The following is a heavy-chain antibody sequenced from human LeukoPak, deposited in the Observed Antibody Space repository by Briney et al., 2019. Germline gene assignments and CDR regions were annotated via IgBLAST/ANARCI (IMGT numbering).Heavy chain of an antibody. D-gene: IGHD2-15*01. CDR1: GYTFTRYY. V-gene: IGHV1-46*01. J-gene: IGHJ4*02. Sequence: EASVKVSCKASGYTFTRYYIHWVRQAPGQGLEWMGIINPSGGSTNYAQRFQGRVTMTRDTSTSTVYMELSSLRSEDAAVYYCARGSESPSSDGWVVTATALDSWGQGTLVTVSS. CDR3: ARGSESPSSDGWVVTATALDS. CDR2: INPSGGST.